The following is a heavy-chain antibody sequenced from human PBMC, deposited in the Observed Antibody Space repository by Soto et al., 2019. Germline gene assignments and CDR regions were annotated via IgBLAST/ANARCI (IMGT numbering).Heavy chain of an antibody. J-gene: IGHJ3*02. Sequence: QVQLQQWGAGLLKPSETLSLTGAVYGGSFSGYYWSWIRQPPGKGLEWIGEINPSGSTNYNPSLKSRVTISVDTSNNQFFLKLSSVTAADTAVYYCPRDIAALGDAFDIWGQGSMVPVSS. CDR1: GGSFSGYY. CDR3: PRDIAALGDAFDI. D-gene: IGHD6-13*01. CDR2: INPSGST. V-gene: IGHV4-34*01.